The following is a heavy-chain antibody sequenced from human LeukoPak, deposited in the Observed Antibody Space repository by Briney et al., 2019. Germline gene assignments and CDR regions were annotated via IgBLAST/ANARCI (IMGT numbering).Heavy chain of an antibody. J-gene: IGHJ5*02. CDR1: GFTLRSYA. Sequence: GGSLRLSCAASGFTLRSYAMSWVRQAPGKGLEWVSSITGGGGSTYYAASVKGRFTISRDDSKNTLCLQMNSLRAEDTAVYYCAKSAAVTTAWFDPWGQGTLLTVSS. D-gene: IGHD4-17*01. CDR2: ITGGGGST. V-gene: IGHV3-23*01. CDR3: AKSAAVTTAWFDP.